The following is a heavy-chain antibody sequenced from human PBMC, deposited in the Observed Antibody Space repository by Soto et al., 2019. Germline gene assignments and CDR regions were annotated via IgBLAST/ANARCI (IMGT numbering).Heavy chain of an antibody. V-gene: IGHV4-4*07. CDR1: GGSINIYY. D-gene: IGHD1-26*01. J-gene: IGHJ4*02. Sequence: PSETLSLTCTVSGGSINIYYWSWIRQPAGKGLEWIGRIYTSGSTNYNPSLKSRVTMSVDTSKNQFSPKLSSVTAADTAVYYCARVYSGSSYEFDFWGQGTLVTVSS. CDR3: ARVYSGSSYEFDF. CDR2: IYTSGST.